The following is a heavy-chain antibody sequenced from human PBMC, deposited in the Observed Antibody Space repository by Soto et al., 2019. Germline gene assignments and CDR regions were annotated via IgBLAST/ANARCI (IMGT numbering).Heavy chain of an antibody. CDR3: ASGAVKLGYCSSTSCYLDY. V-gene: IGHV4-34*01. Sequence: SETLSLTCAVYGGSFSGYYWSWIRQPPGKGLEWIGEINHSGSTNYNPSLKSRVTISVDTSKNQFSLKLSSVTAADTAVYYCASGAVKLGYCSSTSCYLDYWGQGTLVTVSS. CDR2: INHSGST. J-gene: IGHJ4*02. CDR1: GGSFSGYY. D-gene: IGHD2-2*01.